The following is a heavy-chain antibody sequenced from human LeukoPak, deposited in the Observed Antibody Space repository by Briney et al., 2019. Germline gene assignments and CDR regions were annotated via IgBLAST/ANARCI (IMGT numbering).Heavy chain of an antibody. CDR3: VRGNLVFDY. CDR1: GFTFSTYW. Sequence: GGSLTLSCAASGFTFSTYWMSWVRQSPGKGLEWVANIKPDGREKNYADSVKGRFTLSRDNAENSLFLRMNSLRAEDTAVYYCVRGNLVFDYWGQGALVTVSS. D-gene: IGHD1-7*01. CDR2: IKPDGREK. J-gene: IGHJ4*02. V-gene: IGHV3-7*01.